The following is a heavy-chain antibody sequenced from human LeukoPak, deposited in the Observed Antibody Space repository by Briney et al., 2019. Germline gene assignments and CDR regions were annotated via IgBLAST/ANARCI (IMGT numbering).Heavy chain of an antibody. Sequence: GGSLRLSCAASGFTFSSYSMNWVRRAPGKGLEWVSYISSSSSTIYYADSVKGRFTISRDNAKNSLYLQMNSLRAEDTAVYYCARVRYFDWLLMGWFDPWGQGTLVTVSS. V-gene: IGHV3-48*01. CDR1: GFTFSSYS. CDR3: ARVRYFDWLLMGWFDP. J-gene: IGHJ5*02. CDR2: ISSSSSTI. D-gene: IGHD3-9*01.